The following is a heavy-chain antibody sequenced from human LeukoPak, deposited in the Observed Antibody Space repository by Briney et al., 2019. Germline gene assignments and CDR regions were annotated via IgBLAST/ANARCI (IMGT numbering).Heavy chain of an antibody. CDR1: GYTFTSYG. Sequence: ASVKVSCKASGYTFTSYGISWVRQAPGQGLEWMGWISAYNGNTNYAQKLQGRVTMTSDTSTSTAYMALRSLRSEDTAVYYCARDYRDDCSSTSCYPDDAFDIWGQGTMVTVSS. CDR2: ISAYNGNT. J-gene: IGHJ3*02. D-gene: IGHD2-2*01. CDR3: ARDYRDDCSSTSCYPDDAFDI. V-gene: IGHV1-18*01.